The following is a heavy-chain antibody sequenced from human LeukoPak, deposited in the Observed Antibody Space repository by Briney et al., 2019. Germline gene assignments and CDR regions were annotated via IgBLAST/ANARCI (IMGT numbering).Heavy chain of an antibody. Sequence: GASVKVSCKASGYTFTGYYMHWGRQAPGQGLEWMGRINPNSGGTNYAQKFQGRVTMTRDTSISTANMELSRPRSDDTAVYYCARVWDSSGWYYAYWGQGTLVTVSS. V-gene: IGHV1-2*06. CDR2: INPNSGGT. D-gene: IGHD6-19*01. CDR1: GYTFTGYY. J-gene: IGHJ4*02. CDR3: ARVWDSSGWYYAY.